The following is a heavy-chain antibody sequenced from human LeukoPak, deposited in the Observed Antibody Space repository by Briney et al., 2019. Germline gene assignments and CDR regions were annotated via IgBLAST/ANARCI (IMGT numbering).Heavy chain of an antibody. D-gene: IGHD6-13*01. CDR2: IWYDGSNK. CDR3: ARDDRLVEAAGTSLYYYYYGMDV. J-gene: IGHJ6*02. CDR1: GFTFSSYG. Sequence: GGSLRLSCAASGFTFSSYGMHWVRQAPGKGLEWVAVIWYDGSNKYYADSVKGRFTISRDNSKNTLYLQMNSLRAEDTAVYYCARDDRLVEAAGTSLYYYYYGMDVWGQGTTVTVSS. V-gene: IGHV3-33*01.